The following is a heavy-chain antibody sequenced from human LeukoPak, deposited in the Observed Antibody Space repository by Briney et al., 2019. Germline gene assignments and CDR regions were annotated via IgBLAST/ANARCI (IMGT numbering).Heavy chain of an antibody. V-gene: IGHV3-9*01. CDR3: AKGPGPIYYYGMDV. CDR1: GFTFDDYA. CDR2: ISWNSGSI. D-gene: IGHD2-21*01. J-gene: IGHJ6*02. Sequence: GRSLRLSCAASGFTFDDYAMHWVRQAPGKGLEWVSGISWNSGSIGYADSVKGRFTISRDNAKNSLYLQMNSLRAEDTALYYCAKGPGPIYYYGMDVWGQGTTVTVSS.